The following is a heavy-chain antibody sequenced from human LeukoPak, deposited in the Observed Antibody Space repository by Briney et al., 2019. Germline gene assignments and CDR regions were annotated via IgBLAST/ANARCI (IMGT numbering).Heavy chain of an antibody. Sequence: GGSLRLSCAASGFTFSSYAMHWVRQAPGKGLEWVAVISYDGSNKYYADSVEGRFTISRDNSKNTLYLQMNSLRAEDTAVYYCARDWWIQLWLFDYWGQGTLVTVSS. V-gene: IGHV3-30-3*01. CDR2: ISYDGSNK. D-gene: IGHD5-18*01. CDR3: ARDWWIQLWLFDY. CDR1: GFTFSSYA. J-gene: IGHJ4*02.